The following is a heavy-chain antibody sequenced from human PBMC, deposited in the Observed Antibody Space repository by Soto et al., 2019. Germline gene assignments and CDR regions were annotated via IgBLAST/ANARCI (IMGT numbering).Heavy chain of an antibody. D-gene: IGHD5-12*01. Sequence: QVQLVQSGAEVKKPGSSVKVSCKASGGTFSSYTISWVRQAPGQGLEWMGRIIPILGIANYAQKFQGRVTITAYKSPSTAYMELSSLRSEDTAVHYCARGDSGYDFDYWGQGTLVTVSS. V-gene: IGHV1-69*02. CDR3: ARGDSGYDFDY. CDR1: GGTFSSYT. CDR2: IIPILGIA. J-gene: IGHJ4*02.